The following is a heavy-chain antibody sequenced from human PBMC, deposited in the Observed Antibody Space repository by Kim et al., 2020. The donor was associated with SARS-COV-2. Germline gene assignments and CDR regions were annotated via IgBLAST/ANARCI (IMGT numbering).Heavy chain of an antibody. J-gene: IGHJ6*03. Sequence: ASVKVSCKASGYTFTSYDINWVRQATGQGLEWMGWMNPNSGNTGYAQKFQGRVTMTRNTSISTAYMELSSLRSEDTAVYYCARGFPIYDFWSGYYYYYMDVWGKGTTVTVSS. V-gene: IGHV1-8*01. CDR3: ARGFPIYDFWSGYYYYYMDV. CDR1: GYTFTSYD. CDR2: MNPNSGNT. D-gene: IGHD3-3*01.